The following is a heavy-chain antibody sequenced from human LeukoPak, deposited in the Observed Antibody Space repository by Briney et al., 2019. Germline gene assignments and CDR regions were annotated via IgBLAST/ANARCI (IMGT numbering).Heavy chain of an antibody. V-gene: IGHV3-30*18. CDR3: AKEGSYDFWSGYPPDY. CDR1: GFTFSSYG. J-gene: IGHJ4*02. CDR2: ISYDGSNK. D-gene: IGHD3-3*01. Sequence: GRPLRLSCAASGFTFSSYGMHWVRQAPGKGLEWVAVISYDGSNKYYADSVKGRFTISRDNSKNTLYLQMNSLRAEDTAVYYCAKEGSYDFWSGYPPDYWGQGTLVTVSS.